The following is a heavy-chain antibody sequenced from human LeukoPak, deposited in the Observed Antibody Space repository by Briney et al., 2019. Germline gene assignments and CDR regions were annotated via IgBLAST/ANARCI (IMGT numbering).Heavy chain of an antibody. J-gene: IGHJ3*02. V-gene: IGHV3-64*04. CDR1: GFTFSSYA. Sequence: PGGSLRLSCSASGFTFSSYAMHWVRQAPGKGLEYVSAISSNGGSTYYADSVKGRFTISRDNSKNTVYLQMNSLRAEDAAVYYCARGGYGEYVQAFDIWGQGTMVTVSS. CDR2: ISSNGGST. CDR3: ARGGYGEYVQAFDI. D-gene: IGHD4-17*01.